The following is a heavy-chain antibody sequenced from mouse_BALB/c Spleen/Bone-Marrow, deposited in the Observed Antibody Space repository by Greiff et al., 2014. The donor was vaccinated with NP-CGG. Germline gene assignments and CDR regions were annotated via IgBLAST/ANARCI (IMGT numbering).Heavy chain of an antibody. J-gene: IGHJ3*01. CDR1: GFNIKDTY. CDR2: IDPANGNT. CDR3: ARRGDGYYAWFAY. D-gene: IGHD2-3*01. Sequence: VQLQQSGAELVKPGASVKLSCTASGFNIKDTYMHWVKQRPEQGLEWIGRIDPANGNTKYDPKFQGKATITADTSSNTAYLQLSSLTSEDTAVYYCARRGDGYYAWFAYWSQGTLVTVSA. V-gene: IGHV14-3*02.